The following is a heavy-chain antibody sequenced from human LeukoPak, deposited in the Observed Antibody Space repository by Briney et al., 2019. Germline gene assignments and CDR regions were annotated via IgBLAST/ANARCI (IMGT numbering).Heavy chain of an antibody. V-gene: IGHV4-34*01. CDR3: ARVMTTVATRGYFDL. D-gene: IGHD4-23*01. J-gene: IGHJ2*01. CDR2: INHSGST. CDR1: GGSFSGYY. Sequence: SETLSLTCAVYGGSFSGYYWSWIRQPPGKGLEWIGEINHSGSTSYNPSLKSRVTISVDTSKNQFSLKLSSVTAADTAVYYCARVMTTVATRGYFDLWGRGTLVTVST.